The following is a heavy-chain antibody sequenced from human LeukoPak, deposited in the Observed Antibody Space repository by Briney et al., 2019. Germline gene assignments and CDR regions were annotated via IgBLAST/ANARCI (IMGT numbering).Heavy chain of an antibody. J-gene: IGHJ3*02. V-gene: IGHV4-39*01. CDR3: ARLWFGGGAFDI. CDR1: GGSISSSSDY. CDR2: IYYSGST. D-gene: IGHD3-10*01. Sequence: SETLSLTCTVSGGSISSSSDYWGWIRQPTGKGLEWIGSIYYSGSTYYNPSPKSRVTISVDTSKNQFSLKLSSVTAADTAVYYCARLWFGGGAFDIWGQGTMVTVSS.